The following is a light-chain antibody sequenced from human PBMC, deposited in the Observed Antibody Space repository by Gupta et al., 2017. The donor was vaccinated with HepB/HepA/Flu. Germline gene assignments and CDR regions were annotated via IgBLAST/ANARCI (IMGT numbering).Light chain of an antibody. Sequence: QSALTQPASVSGSPGQSITISCPGTSSDVGGYKYVSGYQQHPGQAPKLMIYGVSNRPSGVSNRFSGSKSGNTASLTISGLQAEDEADYYCSSYTSSSTLVFGGGTKLTVL. J-gene: IGLJ2*01. CDR3: SSYTSSSTLV. CDR1: SSDVGGYKY. CDR2: GVS. V-gene: IGLV2-14*03.